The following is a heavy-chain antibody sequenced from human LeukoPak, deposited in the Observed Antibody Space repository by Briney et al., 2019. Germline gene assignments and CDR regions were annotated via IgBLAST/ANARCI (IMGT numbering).Heavy chain of an antibody. CDR1: GYSFTSYW. Sequence: KDGESLKISCKGSGYSFTSYWIGWVRQMPGKGLEWMGIIYPGDSDTRYSPSFQGQVTISADKSISTAYLQWSSLKASDTAMYYCARRVVVPADDSAMDVWGQGTTVTVSS. J-gene: IGHJ6*02. CDR2: IYPGDSDT. D-gene: IGHD2-2*01. V-gene: IGHV5-51*01. CDR3: ARRVVVPADDSAMDV.